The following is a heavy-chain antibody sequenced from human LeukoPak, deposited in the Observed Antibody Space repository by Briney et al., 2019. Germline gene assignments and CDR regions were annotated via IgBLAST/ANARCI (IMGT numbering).Heavy chain of an antibody. V-gene: IGHV3-11*06. D-gene: IGHD3-22*01. Sequence: GGSLRLSCAASGFTFSDYYMSWVRQAPGKGLERVSYISSSGSYTNYADSVKGRFTISRDNAKNSLYLQMNSLRAEDTAVYYCARHYDNSGYYSFDYWGQGTLVTVSS. J-gene: IGHJ4*02. CDR3: ARHYDNSGYYSFDY. CDR2: ISSSGSYT. CDR1: GFTFSDYY.